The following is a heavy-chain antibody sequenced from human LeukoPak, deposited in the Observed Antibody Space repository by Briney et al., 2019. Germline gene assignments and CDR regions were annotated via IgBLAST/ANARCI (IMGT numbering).Heavy chain of an antibody. Sequence: WETLSLTCAVYGGSFSGYYWSWIRQPPGKGLEWIGEINHSGSTNYNPSLKSRVTISVDTSKNQFSLKLSSVNAADTAVYYCARGRGVAAKDYWGQGTLVTVSS. D-gene: IGHD3-10*01. CDR1: GGSFSGYY. J-gene: IGHJ4*02. CDR2: INHSGST. V-gene: IGHV4-34*01. CDR3: ARGRGVAAKDY.